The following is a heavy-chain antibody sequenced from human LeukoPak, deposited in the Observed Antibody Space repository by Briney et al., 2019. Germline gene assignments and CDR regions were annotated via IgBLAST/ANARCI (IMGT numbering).Heavy chain of an antibody. CDR1: GFTFSSYW. Sequence: GGSLRLSCAASGFTFSSYWMSWVRQAPGKGLEWVANIKRDGSEKYYVDSVKGRFTISRDNAKNSLYLQMNSLRAEDTAVYYCARDVAVAGTDHDYYYYMDVWGKGTTVTISS. V-gene: IGHV3-7*01. J-gene: IGHJ6*03. CDR2: IKRDGSEK. CDR3: ARDVAVAGTDHDYYYYMDV. D-gene: IGHD6-19*01.